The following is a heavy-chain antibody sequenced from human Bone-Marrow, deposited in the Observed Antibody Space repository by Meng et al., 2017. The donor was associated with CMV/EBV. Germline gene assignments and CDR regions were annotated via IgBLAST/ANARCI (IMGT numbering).Heavy chain of an antibody. Sequence: SETLSLTCTVSGGSISSYYWSWIRQPAGKGLEWIGRIYTSGSTNYNPSLKSRVTISVDTSKNQFSLKLSSVTAADTAVYYCARAGSAMVRGGKGAIFYYYGMDVWGQGTTVTVSS. J-gene: IGHJ6*02. CDR1: GGSISSYY. D-gene: IGHD3-10*01. CDR2: IYTSGST. V-gene: IGHV4-4*07. CDR3: ARAGSAMVRGGKGAIFYYYGMDV.